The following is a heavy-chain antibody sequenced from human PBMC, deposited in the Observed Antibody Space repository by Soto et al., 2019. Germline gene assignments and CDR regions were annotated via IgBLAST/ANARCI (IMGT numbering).Heavy chain of an antibody. CDR1: GGSVCIYY. CDR2: IYYTGTH. D-gene: IGHD3-22*01. Sequence: PSDTMSLTCSVSGGSVCIYYWGWVRQPPGKRLEWIGYIYYTGTHDYNPSLRGRATISVDTSKDQFSLKLTSVTAADTAVYYCARDRDRHSSGLPPFDPWGQGILVTVSS. V-gene: IGHV4-59*02. CDR3: ARDRDRHSSGLPPFDP. J-gene: IGHJ5*02.